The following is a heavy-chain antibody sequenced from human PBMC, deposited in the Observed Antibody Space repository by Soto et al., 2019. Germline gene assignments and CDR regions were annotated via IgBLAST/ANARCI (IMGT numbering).Heavy chain of an antibody. CDR2: IDPSDSYT. CDR3: ARHERRGSSSSYNWFDP. Sequence: LKISCKGSGYSFTSYWISWVRQMPGKGLEWMGRIDPSDSYTNYSPSFQGHVTISADKSISTAYLQWSSLKASDTAMYYCARHERRGSSSSYNWFDPWGQGTLVTVSS. J-gene: IGHJ5*02. D-gene: IGHD6-6*01. V-gene: IGHV5-10-1*01. CDR1: GYSFTSYW.